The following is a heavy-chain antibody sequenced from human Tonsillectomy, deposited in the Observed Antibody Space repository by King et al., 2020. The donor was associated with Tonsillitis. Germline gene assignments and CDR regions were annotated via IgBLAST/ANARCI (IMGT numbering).Heavy chain of an antibody. V-gene: IGHV4-31*03. Sequence: QLQESGPGLVRPSQTLSLICSVSGDSLTSGGYFWSWFRQPPHKGLEWIGSIYHSGPTYHTPPLRSRLFMSVDTSKNQFSLRLTSVTAADTAVYYCARNRDYGDYVDFWGQGTLVAVSS. CDR1: GDSLTSGGYF. D-gene: IGHD4-17*01. CDR2: IYHSGPT. J-gene: IGHJ4*02. CDR3: ARNRDYGDYVDF.